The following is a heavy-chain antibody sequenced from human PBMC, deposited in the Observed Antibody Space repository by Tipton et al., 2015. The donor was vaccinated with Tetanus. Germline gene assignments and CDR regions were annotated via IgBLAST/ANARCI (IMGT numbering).Heavy chain of an antibody. D-gene: IGHD7-27*01. J-gene: IGHJ2*01. Sequence: QLVQSGAEVKKPGESLKISCQGSGYNFSYYSIGWVRQMPGKGLEWMGVINPTDYQTSYNPSFEGQVTISADRSINTAYLRWTSLKASDTAMYYCARRLGPYTGDQIWHFDLWGRGTMVTVSS. CDR3: ARRLGPYTGDQIWHFDL. CDR1: GYNFSYYS. CDR2: INPTDYQT. V-gene: IGHV5-51*01.